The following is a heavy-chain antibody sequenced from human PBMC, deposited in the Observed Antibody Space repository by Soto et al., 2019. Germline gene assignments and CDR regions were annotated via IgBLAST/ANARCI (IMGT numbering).Heavy chain of an antibody. V-gene: IGHV3-23*01. CDR1: GFMFEHYA. CDR2: ISGNGENT. Sequence: EVQLLESGGDLVQPGGSLRLTCRTSGFMFEHYAMSWVRQAPGKGLEWVSTISGNGENTHYAGSVRGRFTISRDNSKTTVYLQMNSLGVEYTAVYYCAKPGGTPTTNFDFWGLGTLFTVAS. D-gene: IGHD1-1*01. J-gene: IGHJ4*02. CDR3: AKPGGTPTTNFDF.